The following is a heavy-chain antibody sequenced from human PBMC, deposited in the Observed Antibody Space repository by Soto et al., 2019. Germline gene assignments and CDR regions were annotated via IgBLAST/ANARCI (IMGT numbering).Heavy chain of an antibody. CDR1: GDSISSVYNY. V-gene: IGHV4-30-4*01. D-gene: IGHD5-12*01. CDR2: ISYSGTT. J-gene: IGHJ5*02. CDR3: ARGRGYSYGLDP. Sequence: SETLSLTCTVSGDSISSVYNYWSWIRQPPGEGLEWIGFISYSGTTSYSPSLKSRLAISLDTSKNQFSLSLTSVTAADTAVYYCARGRGYSYGLDPWGQGTLVT.